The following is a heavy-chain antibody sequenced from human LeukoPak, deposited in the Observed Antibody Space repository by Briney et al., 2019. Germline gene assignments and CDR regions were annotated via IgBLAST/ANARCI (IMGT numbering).Heavy chain of an antibody. V-gene: IGHV1-69*13. D-gene: IGHD4-11*01. CDR2: IIPIFGTA. Sequence: ASVKVSCKASGGTFSSYAISWVRQAPGQGLEWMGGIIPIFGTANYAQKFQGRVTITADESTSTAYMELSSLRSEDTAVYYCARSLTVTMVWFDPWGQGTLVTVSS. J-gene: IGHJ5*02. CDR3: ARSLTVTMVWFDP. CDR1: GGTFSSYA.